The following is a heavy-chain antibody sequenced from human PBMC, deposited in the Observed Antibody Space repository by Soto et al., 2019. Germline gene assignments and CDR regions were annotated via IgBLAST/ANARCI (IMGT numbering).Heavy chain of an antibody. V-gene: IGHV3-23*01. Sequence: GGSMRLSCAASEFNFRSYAMSWVRQAPGKGLEWVSAISGSGGSTYYADSVKGRFTISRDNSKNTLYLQMNSLRAEDTAVYYCAKGMVKYYFDYWGQGTLVTVSS. D-gene: IGHD5-18*01. CDR3: AKGMVKYYFDY. CDR2: ISGSGGST. J-gene: IGHJ4*02. CDR1: EFNFRSYA.